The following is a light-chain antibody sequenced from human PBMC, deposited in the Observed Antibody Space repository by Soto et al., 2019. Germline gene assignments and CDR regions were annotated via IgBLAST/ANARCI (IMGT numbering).Light chain of an antibody. CDR1: NSNIGSKT. CDR2: SND. V-gene: IGLV1-44*01. CDR3: AAWDASLNGVV. Sequence: QSVLTQPPSASGTPGQRVTISCSGSNSNIGSKTVDWYQQLPGTAPKLLIYSNDQRPSGVPDRISGSKSGTSASLAISGLLSEDEADYYCAAWDASLNGVVFGGGTQLTVL. J-gene: IGLJ2*01.